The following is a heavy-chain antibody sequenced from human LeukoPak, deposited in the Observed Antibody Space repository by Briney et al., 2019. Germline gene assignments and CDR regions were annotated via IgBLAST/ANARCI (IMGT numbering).Heavy chain of an antibody. CDR1: GFTFSSYS. V-gene: IGHV3-21*01. J-gene: IGHJ3*02. CDR3: VRGGAGATASDTFDI. CDR2: ISSRSSHI. D-gene: IGHD5-12*01. Sequence: PGGSLRLSCAGFGFTFSSYSINWVCQAPGKGLEWVSSISSRSSHIYYADSLKGRFTISRDNAKNSLYLQMNSLRGEDTAVYYCVRGGAGATASDTFDIWGQGTMVTVSS.